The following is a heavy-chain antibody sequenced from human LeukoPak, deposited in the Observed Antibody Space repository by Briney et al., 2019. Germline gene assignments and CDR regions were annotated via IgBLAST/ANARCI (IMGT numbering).Heavy chain of an antibody. D-gene: IGHD3-22*01. CDR2: IYPGDSDT. CDR1: GYHFTSYW. V-gene: IGHV5-51*01. Sequence: GESLQISCKGSGYHFTSYWIGWVRQMPGKGLEWMGIIYPGDSDTRYSPSFQGQVTISADKSISTAYLQWSSLKASDTAMYYCARWSSTYYYDSSGYADYWGQGTLVTVSS. CDR3: ARWSSTYYYDSSGYADY. J-gene: IGHJ4*02.